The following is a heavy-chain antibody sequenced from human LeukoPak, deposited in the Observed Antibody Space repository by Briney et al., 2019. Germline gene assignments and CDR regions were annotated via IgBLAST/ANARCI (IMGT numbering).Heavy chain of an antibody. J-gene: IGHJ4*02. D-gene: IGHD5-18*01. CDR2: IYSGCST. CDR1: GFTVSSNY. CDR3: ARSRLWLGFDY. Sequence: GGSLRLSCAASGFTVSSNYMSWVRQAPGQGREWVSVIYSGCSTYYADSVKGRFTISRDNSKNPLYLQMNSLRAEDTAGYYWARSRLWLGFDYWGQGTLVTVSS. V-gene: IGHV3-66*01.